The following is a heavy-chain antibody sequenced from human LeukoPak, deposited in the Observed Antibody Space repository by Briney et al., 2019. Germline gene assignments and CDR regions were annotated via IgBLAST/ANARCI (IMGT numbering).Heavy chain of an antibody. V-gene: IGHV3-53*01. J-gene: IGHJ4*02. CDR1: GFTVSSNY. D-gene: IGHD4-11*01. Sequence: GGSLRLSCAASGFTVSSNYMSWVRQAPGKGLEWVSVIYSGGSTYYADSVKGRFTISRDNSKNTLYLQMNSLRAENTAVYYCASMDYSNYLGYWGQGTLVTVSS. CDR2: IYSGGST. CDR3: ASMDYSNYLGY.